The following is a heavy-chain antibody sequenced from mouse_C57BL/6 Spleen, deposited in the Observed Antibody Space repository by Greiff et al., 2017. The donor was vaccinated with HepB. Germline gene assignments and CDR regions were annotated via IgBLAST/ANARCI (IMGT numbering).Heavy chain of an antibody. V-gene: IGHV1-26*01. D-gene: IGHD1-1*01. CDR1: GYTFTDYY. J-gene: IGHJ2*01. CDR2: INPNNGGT. Sequence: EVQLQQSGPELVKPGASVKISCKASGYTFTDYYMNWVKQSHGKSLEWIGDINPNNGGTSYNQKFKGKATLTVDKSSSTAYMELRSLTSEDSAVYYCARKGYITTVAVDYWGQGTTLTVSS. CDR3: ARKGYITTVAVDY.